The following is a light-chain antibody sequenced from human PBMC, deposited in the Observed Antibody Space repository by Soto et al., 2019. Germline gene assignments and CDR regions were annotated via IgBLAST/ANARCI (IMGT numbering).Light chain of an antibody. CDR2: AAS. CDR3: QQLNSYPPDFT. CDR1: QGISSY. J-gene: IGKJ3*01. Sequence: DIQLTQSPSFLSPSVGDRVTITCRDRQGISSYLDWYQQKPGKAPKLMLYAASTLQSGVPSRFIGSGSWTEFTLPISTLQAEDFATYYCQQLNSYPPDFTFGPGTKLAIK. V-gene: IGKV1-9*01.